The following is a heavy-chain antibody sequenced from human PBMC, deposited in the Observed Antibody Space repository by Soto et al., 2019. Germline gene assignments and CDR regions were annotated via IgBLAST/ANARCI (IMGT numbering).Heavy chain of an antibody. CDR1: GGTFSSYA. CDR2: IIPIFGTP. CDR3: AFTLSANYYYCMDV. Sequence: QVQLVQSGAEVKKPGSSVKVSCKASGGTFSSYAISWVRQAPGQGLEWMGGIIPIFGTPDYAQKFQGRVTITADESKSTDYMELISLRSEDTAVYYCAFTLSANYYYCMDVWGQGTTVTVSS. D-gene: IGHD3-16*01. V-gene: IGHV1-69*12. J-gene: IGHJ6*02.